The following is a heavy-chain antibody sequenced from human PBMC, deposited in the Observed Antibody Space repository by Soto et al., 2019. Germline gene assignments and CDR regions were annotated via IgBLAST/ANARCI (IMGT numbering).Heavy chain of an antibody. CDR1: EGTFSSYA. CDR3: ARFQRPYDFWSGYSNYYYYYYGMDV. D-gene: IGHD3-3*01. J-gene: IGHJ6*02. V-gene: IGHV1-69*13. CDR2: IIPIFGTA. Sequence: SVKVSCKASEGTFSSYAISWVRQAPGQGLEWMGGIIPIFGTANYAQKFQGRVTITADESTSTAYMELSSLRSEDTAVYYCARFQRPYDFWSGYSNYYYYYYGMDVFGQWTTVAFCS.